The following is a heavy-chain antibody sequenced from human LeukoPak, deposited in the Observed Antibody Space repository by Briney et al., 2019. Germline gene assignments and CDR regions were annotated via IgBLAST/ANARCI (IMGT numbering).Heavy chain of an antibody. V-gene: IGHV5-51*01. J-gene: IGHJ4*02. D-gene: IGHD6-6*01. CDR1: GYSFTTYW. CDR3: ARLPGSRSSFDY. Sequence: GESLKISCKGSGYSFTTYWIGWVRQMPGKGLNWMGTIYPGDSDTRYSPSFQGQVTISADKSISTAYPQWSSLKASDTAMYYCARLPGSRSSFDYWGQGTLVTVSS. CDR2: IYPGDSDT.